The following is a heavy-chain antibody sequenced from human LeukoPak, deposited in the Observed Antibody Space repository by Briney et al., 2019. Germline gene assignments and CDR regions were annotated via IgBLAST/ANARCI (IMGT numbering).Heavy chain of an antibody. CDR2: INPNSGGT. J-gene: IGHJ4*02. D-gene: IGHD6-13*01. V-gene: IGHV1-2*02. CDR3: ARDSTSSWYGGVDY. CDR1: GYTFTGYY. Sequence: GASVKVSCKASGYTFTGYYMHWVRQAPGQGLEWMGWINPNSGGTDFAQKFHGRVTMTGDTSISTAYMDLSSLRSDDTAIYYCARDSTSSWYGGVDYWGQGTLVTVSS.